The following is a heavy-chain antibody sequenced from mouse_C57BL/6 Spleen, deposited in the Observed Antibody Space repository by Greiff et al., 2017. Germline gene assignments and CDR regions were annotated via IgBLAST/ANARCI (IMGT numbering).Heavy chain of an antibody. CDR2: IHPNSGST. D-gene: IGHD2-1*01. Sequence: QVQLQQSGAELVKPGASVKLSCKASGYTFTSYWMHWVKQRPGQGLEWIGMIHPNSGSTNYNEKFKSKATLTVDKSSSTAYMQLSSLTSEDSAVYYCARYGNSAFHYAMDYWGQGTSVTVSS. CDR3: ARYGNSAFHYAMDY. CDR1: GYTFTSYW. J-gene: IGHJ4*01. V-gene: IGHV1-64*01.